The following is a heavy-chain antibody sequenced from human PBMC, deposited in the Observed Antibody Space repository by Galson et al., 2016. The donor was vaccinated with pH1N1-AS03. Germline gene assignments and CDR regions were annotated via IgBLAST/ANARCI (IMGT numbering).Heavy chain of an antibody. CDR1: GYTFTRYY. D-gene: IGHD3-16*02. J-gene: IGHJ4*02. Sequence: SVKVSCKASGYTFTRYYMHWVRQAPGQGLEWMGIIDPSGGPTTYAPKFQDRITITADTSTSTVYMELVSLRSEDTAVYYCARRYYFDYWGQGTLVTVSS. CDR3: ARRYYFDY. CDR2: IDPSGGPT. V-gene: IGHV1-46*01.